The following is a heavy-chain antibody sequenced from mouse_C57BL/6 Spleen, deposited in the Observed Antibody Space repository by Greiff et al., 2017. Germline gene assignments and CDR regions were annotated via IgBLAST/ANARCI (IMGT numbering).Heavy chain of an antibody. V-gene: IGHV1-61*01. J-gene: IGHJ2*01. CDR3: ARPFDY. CDR1: GYTFTSYW. Sequence: VQLQQPGAELVRPGSSVKLSCKASGYTFTSYWLDWVQQRPGQGLEWIGNIYPSDSETHYNQKFKDKATLTVAKSSSTAYMQLSSLTSEDSAVYYCARPFDYWGQGTTLTVSS. CDR2: IYPSDSET.